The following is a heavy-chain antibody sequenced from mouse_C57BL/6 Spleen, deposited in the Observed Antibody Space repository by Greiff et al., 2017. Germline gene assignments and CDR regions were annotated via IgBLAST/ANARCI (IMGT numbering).Heavy chain of an antibody. CDR1: GYAFSSSW. CDR3: AIGGGAMDY. J-gene: IGHJ4*01. CDR2: IYPGDGDT. Sequence: VQLQQSGPELVKPGASVKISCKASGYAFSSSWMNWVKQRPGKGLEWIGRIYPGDGDTNYNGKFKGKATLTADKSSSTAYMQLSSLTSEDSAVXCCAIGGGAMDYWGQGTSVTVSS. V-gene: IGHV1-82*01.